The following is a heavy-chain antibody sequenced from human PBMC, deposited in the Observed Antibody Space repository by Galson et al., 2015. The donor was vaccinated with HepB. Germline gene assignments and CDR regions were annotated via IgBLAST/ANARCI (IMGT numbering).Heavy chain of an antibody. CDR3: TTDLGSGWYAR. CDR2: IKVKVDGGTT. V-gene: IGHV3-15*01. CDR1: GFTFSDAW. D-gene: IGHD6-19*01. J-gene: IGHJ4*02. Sequence: SLRLSCAASGFTFSDAWMSWVRQAPGKGLEWIGFIKVKVDGGTTDYAAPVKGRFTISRDASTNTLYLQMDSLKTEDTAVYYCTTDLGSGWYARWGQGIPVTVSS.